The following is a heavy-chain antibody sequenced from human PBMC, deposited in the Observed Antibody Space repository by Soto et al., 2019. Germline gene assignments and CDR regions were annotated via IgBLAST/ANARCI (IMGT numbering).Heavy chain of an antibody. J-gene: IGHJ6*02. CDR3: AGQGIGNLHGLVDV. V-gene: IGHV4-59*08. CDR1: GGSIDGYN. D-gene: IGHD3-10*01. CDR2: VYYNGGS. Sequence: QVQLQESGPGLVKPSETLSLTCTVSGGSIDGYNCAWIRQPPGKALEWVGYVYYNGGSSYNPSLRSRVTLSRETSKSQVSRQLRSVTAADTAVYYCAGQGIGNLHGLVDVWGRGTTVTVSS.